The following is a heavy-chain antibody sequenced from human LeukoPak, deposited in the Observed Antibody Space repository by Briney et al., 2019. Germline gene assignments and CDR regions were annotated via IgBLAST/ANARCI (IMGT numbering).Heavy chain of an antibody. CDR3: ARLSAYYYGSYFYYYMDV. Sequence: GGSLRLSCEASGFSFSSYWMSWVRLAPGKGPEWVANIKQDESEKYSVDSVKGRFIISRDNAKNSVFLQMNSLRAEDTALYYCARLSAYYYGSYFYYYMDVWGKGTTVTVSS. V-gene: IGHV3-7*01. J-gene: IGHJ6*03. CDR2: IKQDESEK. CDR1: GFSFSSYW. D-gene: IGHD3-10*01.